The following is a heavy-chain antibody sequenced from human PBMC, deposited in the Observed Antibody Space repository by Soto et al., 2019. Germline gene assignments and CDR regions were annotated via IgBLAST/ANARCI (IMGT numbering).Heavy chain of an antibody. Sequence: GASVKVSCKASGYTFTSYDINWVRQATGQGLEWMGWMNPNSGNTGYAQKFQGRVTMTRNTSISTAYMELSSLRSEDTAVYYCARGMLDYGDYSYYYYMDVWGKGTTVTVSS. CDR2: MNPNSGNT. J-gene: IGHJ6*03. V-gene: IGHV1-8*01. D-gene: IGHD4-17*01. CDR1: GYTFTSYD. CDR3: ARGMLDYGDYSYYYYMDV.